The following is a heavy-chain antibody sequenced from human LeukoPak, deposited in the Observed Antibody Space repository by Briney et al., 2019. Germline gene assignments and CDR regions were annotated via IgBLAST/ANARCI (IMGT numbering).Heavy chain of an antibody. J-gene: IGHJ4*02. Sequence: GRSLRLSCAASGFTFSSYAMHWVRQAPGKGLEWVAVISYDGSNKYYADSVKGRFTISRDNSKNTLYLQMNSLRAEDTAVYYCARGYVVITYFDYWGQGTLVTVSP. CDR3: ARGYVVITYFDY. D-gene: IGHD3-22*01. CDR2: ISYDGSNK. V-gene: IGHV3-30*01. CDR1: GFTFSSYA.